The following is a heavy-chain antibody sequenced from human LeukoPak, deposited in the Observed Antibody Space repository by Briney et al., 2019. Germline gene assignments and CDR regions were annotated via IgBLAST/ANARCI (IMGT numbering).Heavy chain of an antibody. D-gene: IGHD2-15*01. Sequence: PGGSLRLSCAASGFTFSSYAMSWVRQAPGKGLEWVSAISGSGGSTYYADSVKGRFTISRDNSKNTLYLQMNRLRAEDTAVYYCAKVGPNCCGGSCYYYYYMDVWGKGTTVTVSS. J-gene: IGHJ6*03. CDR2: ISGSGGST. V-gene: IGHV3-23*01. CDR1: GFTFSSYA. CDR3: AKVGPNCCGGSCYYYYYMDV.